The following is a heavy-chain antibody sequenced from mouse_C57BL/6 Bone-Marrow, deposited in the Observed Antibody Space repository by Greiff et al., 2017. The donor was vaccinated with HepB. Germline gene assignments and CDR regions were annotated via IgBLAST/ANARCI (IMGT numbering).Heavy chain of an antibody. J-gene: IGHJ2*01. CDR2: IDPETGGT. CDR1: GYTFTDYE. Sequence: VKLMESGAELVRPGASVTLSCKASGYTFTDYEMHWVKQTPVHGLEWIGAIDPETGGTAYNQKFKGKAILTADKSSSTAYMELRSLTSEDSAVYYWTRDYGSSSLDYWGQGTTLTVSS. V-gene: IGHV1-15*01. D-gene: IGHD1-1*01. CDR3: TRDYGSSSLDY.